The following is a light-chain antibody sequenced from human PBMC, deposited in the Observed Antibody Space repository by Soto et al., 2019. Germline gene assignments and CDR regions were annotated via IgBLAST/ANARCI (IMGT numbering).Light chain of an antibody. Sequence: DIQMTQSPSTLSASVGDRVTITCRASQSISSWLAWYQQKPGKAPKLLIYDASSLESWVPSRFSGSESGTEFTLTISSLQPDDFATYYCQQYNSYPWTFGQGTKVEIK. CDR3: QQYNSYPWT. V-gene: IGKV1-5*01. CDR1: QSISSW. CDR2: DAS. J-gene: IGKJ1*01.